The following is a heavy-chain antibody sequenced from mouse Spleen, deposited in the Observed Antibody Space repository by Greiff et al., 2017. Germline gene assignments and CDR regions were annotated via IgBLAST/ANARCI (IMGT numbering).Heavy chain of an antibody. D-gene: IGHD2-1*01. J-gene: IGHJ2*01. V-gene: IGHV1-52*01. CDR2: IDPSDSDT. CDR3: GRSGYGNYFDY. CDR1: GYTFTSYW. Sequence: QVQLQQPGAELVRPGSSVKLSCKASGYTFTSYWMHWVKQRPIQGLEWIGNIDPSDSDTHYNQKFKDKATLTVDKSSSTAYMQLSSLTSEDSAVYCCGRSGYGNYFDYWGQGTTLTVSS.